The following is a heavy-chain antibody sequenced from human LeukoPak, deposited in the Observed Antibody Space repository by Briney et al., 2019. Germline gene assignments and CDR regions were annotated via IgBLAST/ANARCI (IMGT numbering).Heavy chain of an antibody. Sequence: GGSLRLSCAASGFTFSSYGMHWVRQAPGKGLEWVAFIRYDGSNKYYADSVKGRFTISRDNSKNTLYLQMNSLRAEDTAVYYCAKAHDTAMVSDYWGQGTLVTVSS. CDR1: GFTFSSYG. D-gene: IGHD5-18*01. CDR2: IRYDGSNK. V-gene: IGHV3-30*02. CDR3: AKAHDTAMVSDY. J-gene: IGHJ4*02.